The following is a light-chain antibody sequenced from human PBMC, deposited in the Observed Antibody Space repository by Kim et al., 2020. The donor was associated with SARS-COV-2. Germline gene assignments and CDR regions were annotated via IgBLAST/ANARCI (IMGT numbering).Light chain of an antibody. CDR1: KLGNRY. CDR3: QAWDSATYVV. CDR2: HDN. V-gene: IGLV3-1*01. Sequence: SYELTQPPSVTVSPGQTATIPCSGDKLGNRYANWYQQKPRQSPVFVIYHDNKRPSGSPDRLSGSNSGNTATLTISGTQAMDEADYYCQAWDSATYVVFGGGTKLTVL. J-gene: IGLJ2*01.